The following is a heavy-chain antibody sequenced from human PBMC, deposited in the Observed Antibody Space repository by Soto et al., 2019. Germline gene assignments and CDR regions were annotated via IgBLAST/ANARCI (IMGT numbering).Heavy chain of an antibody. CDR1: GYTFTSYA. V-gene: IGHV1-3*01. D-gene: IGHD4-17*01. J-gene: IGHJ4*02. CDR2: INAGNGNT. Sequence: ASVKVSCKASGYTFTSYAMHWVRQAPGQRLEWMGWINAGNGNTKYSQKFQGRVTITRDTSASTAYMELSGLRSEDTAVYYCARGDGLPHDYWGQGTLVTVSS. CDR3: ARGDGLPHDY.